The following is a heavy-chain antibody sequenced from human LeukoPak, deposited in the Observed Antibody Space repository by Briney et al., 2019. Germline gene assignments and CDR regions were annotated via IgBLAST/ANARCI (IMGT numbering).Heavy chain of an antibody. D-gene: IGHD2-21*02. Sequence: PGGSLRLSCAASGFTFSNAWMTRVRQAPGKGLEWVGRIKSKSDGGTTDYAAPVKGRFTISRDDSKNTLYLQMNSLKTEDTAVYYCTREAVTANGYFDYWGQGTLVTVSS. CDR2: IKSKSDGGTT. CDR3: TREAVTANGYFDY. J-gene: IGHJ4*02. CDR1: GFTFSNAW. V-gene: IGHV3-15*01.